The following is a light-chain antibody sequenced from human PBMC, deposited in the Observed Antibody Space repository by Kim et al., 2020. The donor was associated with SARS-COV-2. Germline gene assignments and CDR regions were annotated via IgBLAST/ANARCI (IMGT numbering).Light chain of an antibody. CDR2: GAS. Sequence: EIVMTQSPATLSVSPGERATLSCRASRSVSSNLAWYQQKPGQAPRLLIHGASIRATGIPARFSGSGSGTEFTLTISILQSEDFAVYYCQQYNNWPGTFGQGTKLEI. CDR3: QQYNNWPGT. V-gene: IGKV3D-15*03. CDR1: RSVSSN. J-gene: IGKJ2*01.